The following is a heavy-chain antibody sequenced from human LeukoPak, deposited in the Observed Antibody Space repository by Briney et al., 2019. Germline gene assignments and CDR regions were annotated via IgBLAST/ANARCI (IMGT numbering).Heavy chain of an antibody. CDR2: ISAYSCNT. CDR1: GYTFTSYG. Sequence: ASVKVSCKASGYTFTSYGISWVRQAPGQGLEWMAWISAYSCNTKYAQKIQGRVTMTTDTSTSKAYMELRSLRSDDTAVYYCARDAVSTVTAGGIDYWGQGTLVTVSS. J-gene: IGHJ4*02. CDR3: ARDAVSTVTAGGIDY. V-gene: IGHV1-18*01. D-gene: IGHD2-21*02.